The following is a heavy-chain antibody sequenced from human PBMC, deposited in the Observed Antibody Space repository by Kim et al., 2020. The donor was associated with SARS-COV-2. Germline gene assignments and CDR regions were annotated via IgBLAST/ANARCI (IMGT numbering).Heavy chain of an antibody. CDR2: IHYSGST. Sequence: SETLSLTCTVSGGSIRSYYWSWFRQPPGKGLEWIGNIHYSGSTNYKASLKSRLTISVDTAKNQVSLKLSSVSAADTAVYYCARANYFDYWGQGTLVTVSS. CDR3: ARANYFDY. CDR1: GGSIRSYY. V-gene: IGHV4-59*01. J-gene: IGHJ4*02.